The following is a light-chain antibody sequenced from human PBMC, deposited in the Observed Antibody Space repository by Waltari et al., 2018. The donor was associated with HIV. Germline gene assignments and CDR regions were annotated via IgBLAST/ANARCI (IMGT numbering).Light chain of an antibody. CDR1: DLPTQH. V-gene: IGLV3-25*03. CDR3: QSVESSGSRV. Sequence: SYELTQPPSVSASPGQTARITCYGDDLPTQHVYWYQQRPCQAPVLVIYKDNERPSGIPERCSGSSSGTTVTLTISGVQAEDEADYYCQSVESSGSRVFGGGTKLTVL. J-gene: IGLJ3*02. CDR2: KDN.